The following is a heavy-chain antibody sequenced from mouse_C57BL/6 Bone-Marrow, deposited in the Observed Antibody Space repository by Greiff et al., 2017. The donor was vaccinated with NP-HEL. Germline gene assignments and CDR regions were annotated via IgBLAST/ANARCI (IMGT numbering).Heavy chain of an antibody. V-gene: IGHV5-9*01. J-gene: IGHJ3*01. CDR2: ISGGGGNT. CDR1: GFTFSSYT. Sequence: EVKVVESGGGLVKPGGSLKLSCAASGFTFSSYTMSWVRQTPEKRLEWVATISGGGGNTYYPDSVKGRFTISRDNAKNTLYLQMSSLRSEDTALYYCARRLGRRFAYWGQGTLVTVSA. D-gene: IGHD4-1*01. CDR3: ARRLGRRFAY.